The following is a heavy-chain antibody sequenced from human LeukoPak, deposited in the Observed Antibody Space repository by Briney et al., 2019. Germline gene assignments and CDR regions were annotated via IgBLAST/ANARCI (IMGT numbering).Heavy chain of an antibody. CDR3: AREIAYYDFWSGTYYFDY. CDR1: GFTFSSYC. V-gene: IGHV3-7*01. CDR2: IKQDGSEK. Sequence: GGSLRLSCAASGFTFSSYCMHWVRHAPGKGLEWVANIKQDGSEKYYVDSVKGRFTISRDNAKNSLYLQMNSLRVEDTAVYYCAREIAYYDFWSGTYYFDYWGRGTLVTVSS. J-gene: IGHJ4*02. D-gene: IGHD3-3*01.